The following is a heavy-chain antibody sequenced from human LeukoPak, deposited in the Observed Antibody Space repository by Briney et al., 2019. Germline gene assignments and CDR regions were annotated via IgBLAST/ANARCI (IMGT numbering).Heavy chain of an antibody. J-gene: IGHJ3*02. CDR2: ISSSSSYI. D-gene: IGHD2-21*02. V-gene: IGHV3-21*01. CDR3: ARLVVTAIATDI. Sequence: GGSLRLSCAASGFTFSSYSMNWVRQAPGKGLEWVSSISSSSSYIYYADSVEGRFTISRDNAKNSLYLQMSSLRAEDTAVYYCARLVVTAIATDIWGQGTMVTVSS. CDR1: GFTFSSYS.